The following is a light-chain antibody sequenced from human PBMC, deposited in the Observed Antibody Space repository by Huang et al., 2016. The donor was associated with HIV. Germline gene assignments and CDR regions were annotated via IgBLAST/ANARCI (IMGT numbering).Light chain of an antibody. Sequence: DIQMTQSPSSLSASVGDRVTITCQASQDISNYLNWYQQKPGKAPKLLIYDASNLETGVPSRFSGSGSGIDFTFTISSLQPEDIATYYCQQYDNLPWTFGQGTKVEIK. J-gene: IGKJ1*01. CDR2: DAS. V-gene: IGKV1-33*01. CDR3: QQYDNLPWT. CDR1: QDISNY.